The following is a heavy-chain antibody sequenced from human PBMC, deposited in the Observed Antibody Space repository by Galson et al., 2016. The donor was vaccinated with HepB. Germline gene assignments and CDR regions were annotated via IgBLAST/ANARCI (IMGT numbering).Heavy chain of an antibody. CDR3: ARDSTSSGWYGYTDY. J-gene: IGHJ4*02. CDR2: ISSSSSYI. Sequence: SLRLSCAASGFTFNNYNMNWVRQAPGKGLEWVSSISSSSSYIYYADSVKGRFTISRDNAKNSLYLQMNSLRAEDTAVYYCARDSTSSGWYGYTDYWGQGNLVTVSS. CDR1: GFTFNNYN. V-gene: IGHV3-21*01. D-gene: IGHD6-13*01.